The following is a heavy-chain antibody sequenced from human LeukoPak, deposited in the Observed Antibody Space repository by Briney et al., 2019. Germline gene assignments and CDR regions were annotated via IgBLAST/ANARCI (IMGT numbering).Heavy chain of an antibody. CDR3: ARDSGRVAASGDWFDP. CDR2: IYTSGST. J-gene: IGHJ5*02. V-gene: IGHV4-4*07. CDR1: GGSISSYY. Sequence: SETLSLTCTVSGGSISSYYWSWIRQPAGKGLEWIGRIYTSGSTNYNPSLKSRVTMSVDTSKNQFSLKLSSVTAADTAVYYCARDSGRVAASGDWFDPWGQGTLVTVSS. D-gene: IGHD2-15*01.